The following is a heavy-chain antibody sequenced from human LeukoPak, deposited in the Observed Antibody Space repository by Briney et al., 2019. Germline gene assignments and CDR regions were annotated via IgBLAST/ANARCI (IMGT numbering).Heavy chain of an antibody. J-gene: IGHJ4*02. D-gene: IGHD6-13*01. V-gene: IGHV4-59*01. Sequence: ASETLSPTCPVTGGSISSYYWSWIRQPPGKGLEWIGYIYDSGSTNYNPTLKSRVTISVDTYKNQFSLKLSAVNAADTAVYYCARVSAGAQVVDYWGQGTLVTVSS. CDR2: IYDSGST. CDR3: ARVSAGAQVVDY. CDR1: GGSISSYY.